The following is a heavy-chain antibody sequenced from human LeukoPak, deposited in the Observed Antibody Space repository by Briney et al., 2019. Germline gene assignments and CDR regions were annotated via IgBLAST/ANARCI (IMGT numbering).Heavy chain of an antibody. V-gene: IGHV4-59*01. CDR3: ARVTPGTIDY. J-gene: IGHJ4*02. CDR1: GGSISSDF. Sequence: SSETLSLTCTVSGGSISSDFWSWVREPPGQGLEWLGYIYYSGSATYNPSLKSRLTMSLDTSKNQFSLRLSSVTAADTAVYYCARVTPGTIDYWGQGTLVTVSS. CDR2: IYYSGSA. D-gene: IGHD1-1*01.